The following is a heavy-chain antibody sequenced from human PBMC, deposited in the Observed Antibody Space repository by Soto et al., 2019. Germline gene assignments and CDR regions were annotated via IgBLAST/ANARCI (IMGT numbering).Heavy chain of an antibody. J-gene: IGHJ6*02. CDR1: GYTFTGYY. CDR3: ARVAPIAAAGILYNYYGMDV. D-gene: IGHD6-13*01. CDR2: INPNSGGT. Sequence: GASVKVSCKASGYTFTGYYMHWVRQAPGQGLEWMGWINPNSGGTNYAQKFQGRVTMTRDTSISTAYMGLSRLRSDDTAVYYCARVAPIAAAGILYNYYGMDVWGQGTTVTVSS. V-gene: IGHV1-2*02.